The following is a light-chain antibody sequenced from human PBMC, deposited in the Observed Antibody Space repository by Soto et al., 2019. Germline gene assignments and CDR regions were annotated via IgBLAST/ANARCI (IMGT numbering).Light chain of an antibody. Sequence: DIQMTQSPSTLSASVGDGVTITCRASQSISGRLAWYQQKPGKAPKLLIYKASDLESGVPSRFSGSGSGTEFTLTISSLQPDDFATYYCQQYNTYSRTFGQGTKVDIK. CDR1: QSISGR. J-gene: IGKJ1*01. V-gene: IGKV1-5*03. CDR3: QQYNTYSRT. CDR2: KAS.